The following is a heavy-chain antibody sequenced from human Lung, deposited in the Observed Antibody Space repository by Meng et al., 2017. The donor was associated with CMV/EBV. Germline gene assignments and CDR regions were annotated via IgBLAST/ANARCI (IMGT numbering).Heavy chain of an antibody. CDR1: GYSFSTNW. V-gene: IGHV5-51*01. CDR3: ATRDD. J-gene: IGHJ4*02. CDR2: IYPDDSQT. Sequence: GESLKISCKGSGYSFSTNWIGWVRQVPGKGLEWMGIIYPDDSQTGYSPSFQGQVAISADKSISTAYLQWSSLKASDTAMYYCATRDDWGQGTLVTVSS.